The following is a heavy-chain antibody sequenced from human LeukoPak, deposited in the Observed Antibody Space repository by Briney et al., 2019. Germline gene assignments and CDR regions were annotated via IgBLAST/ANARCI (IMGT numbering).Heavy chain of an antibody. V-gene: IGHV3-43*02. CDR1: GFTFSRYP. J-gene: IGHJ3*02. CDR2: ISGDGGST. CDR3: FLRTDAFDI. Sequence: TGGSLRLSCAASGFTFSRYPMHWVRQAPGKGLEWVSLISGDGGSTYYADSVKGRFTISRDNSKNSLYLQMNSLRTEDTALYYCFLRTDAFDIWGQGTMVTVSS.